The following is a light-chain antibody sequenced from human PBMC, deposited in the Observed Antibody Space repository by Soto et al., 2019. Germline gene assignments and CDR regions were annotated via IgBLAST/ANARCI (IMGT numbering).Light chain of an antibody. Sequence: VITQPPLSQSITAGQPASICCKNNQSLLHITGEFFLFWYLQKPGQSPQLLIYAVSSRVSGVPDRFSGRGSGIDFTLQISRVETDDVGIYYCTQSAQPPRTCGQGTRLEIK. V-gene: IGKV2-29*01. CDR3: TQSAQPPRT. CDR2: AVS. J-gene: IGKJ5*01. CDR1: QSLLHITGEFF.